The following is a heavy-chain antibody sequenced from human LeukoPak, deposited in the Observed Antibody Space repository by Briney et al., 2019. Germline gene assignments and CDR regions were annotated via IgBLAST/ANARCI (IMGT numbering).Heavy chain of an antibody. V-gene: IGHV4-39*01. CDR1: GGSISSSSYY. D-gene: IGHD6-13*01. J-gene: IGHJ4*02. CDR2: IYYSGST. CDR3: ARQVAAAFDY. Sequence: KTSGTLSLTCTVSGGSISSSSYYWGWIRQPPGKGLEWIGSIYYSGSTYYNPSLKSRVTISVDTSKNQFSLKLSSVTAADTAVYYCARQVAAAFDYWGQGTLVTVSS.